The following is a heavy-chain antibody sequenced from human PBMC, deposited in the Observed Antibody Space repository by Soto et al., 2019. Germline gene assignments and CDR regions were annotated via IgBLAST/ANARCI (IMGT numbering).Heavy chain of an antibody. D-gene: IGHD2-2*01. CDR2: ISSSGGSV. J-gene: IGHJ4*02. CDR1: GFTFSTYS. V-gene: IGHV3-21*01. Sequence: EVQLVESGGGLVKPGGSLRLSCAASGFTFSTYSMNWVRQAPGKGLEWISSISSSGGSVSYAESVKGRFTISRDNAKNSLYLQMDSLRAEDTAVYYCARGRSINTHRAYWGQGTLVTVSS. CDR3: ARGRSINTHRAY.